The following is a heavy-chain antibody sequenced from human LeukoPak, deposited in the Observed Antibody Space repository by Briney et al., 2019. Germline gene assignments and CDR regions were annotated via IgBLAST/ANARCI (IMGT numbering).Heavy chain of an antibody. J-gene: IGHJ2*01. V-gene: IGHV4-59*01. CDR1: GVSITNYY. D-gene: IGHD3-16*02. CDR2: IHVTGGT. CDR3: ARGFILRYSYFDL. Sequence: SETLSLTCSVSGVSITNYYWSWIRQSPGKGLEWIGYIHVTGGTNYNPSLKSRVTTAVDTSKNQFSLKLSSVTAADTAVYYCARGFILRYSYFDLWGRGTLVTVSS.